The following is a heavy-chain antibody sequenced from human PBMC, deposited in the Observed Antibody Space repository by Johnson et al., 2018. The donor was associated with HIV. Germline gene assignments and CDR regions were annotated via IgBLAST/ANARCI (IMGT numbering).Heavy chain of an antibody. CDR3: VKDSLEEDAFDF. CDR1: VFSFVEYA. Sequence: VQLVESGVGLLQPGRSLRLSCAASVFSFVEYAMHWVRPVPGQGLAWVSGVSWNSGRIAYADSVKGRFTISRDNDKNSLYLQMSSLRLEDTALYYCVKDSLEEDAFDFWGQGTMVTVSA. V-gene: IGHV3-9*01. J-gene: IGHJ3*01. CDR2: VSWNSGRI.